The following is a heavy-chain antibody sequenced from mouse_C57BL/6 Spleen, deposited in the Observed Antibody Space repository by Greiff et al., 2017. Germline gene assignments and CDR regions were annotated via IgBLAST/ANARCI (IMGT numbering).Heavy chain of an antibody. V-gene: IGHV1-42*01. CDR3: AREGLYYYGSSYEAWFAY. D-gene: IGHD1-1*01. CDR1: GYSFTGYY. J-gene: IGHJ3*01. CDR2: INPSTGGT. Sequence: VQLQQSGPELVKPGASVKISCKASGYSFTGYYMNWVKQSPEKSLEWIGEINPSTGGTTYNQKFKAKATLTVDKSSSTAYMQLKSLTSEDSAVYYCAREGLYYYGSSYEAWFAYWGQGTLVTVSA.